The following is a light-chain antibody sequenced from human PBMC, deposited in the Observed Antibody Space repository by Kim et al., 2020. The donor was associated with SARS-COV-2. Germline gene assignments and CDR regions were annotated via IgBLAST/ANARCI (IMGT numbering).Light chain of an antibody. CDR2: GKN. CDR1: SLRSYY. J-gene: IGLJ2*01. CDR3: NSRDSSGVV. Sequence: SVALGQTVRITCQGDSLRSYYASWYQQKPGQAPVLVIYGKNNRPSGIPDRFSGSSSGNTASLTITGAQAEDEAEYYCNSRDSSGVVFGGGTQLTVL. V-gene: IGLV3-19*01.